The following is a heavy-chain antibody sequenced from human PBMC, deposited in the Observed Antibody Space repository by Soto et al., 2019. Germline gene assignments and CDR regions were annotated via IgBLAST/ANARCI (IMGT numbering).Heavy chain of an antibody. D-gene: IGHD4-17*01. CDR1: GFTFSSYG. CDR2: VSYDGRNK. V-gene: IGHV3-30*18. CDR3: AKQGDYDGLFEY. J-gene: IGHJ4*02. Sequence: QVQLVESGGGVVQPGTSLRLSCAASGFTFSSYGMHWVRQAPGKGLEWVAVVSYDGRNKYYADAVRGRFIISRDNSESTLDLQMNSLRAEDTAVYYCAKQGDYDGLFEYWGRGTLVTVSS.